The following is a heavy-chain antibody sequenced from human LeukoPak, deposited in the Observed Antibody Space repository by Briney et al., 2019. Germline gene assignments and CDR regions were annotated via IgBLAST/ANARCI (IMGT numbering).Heavy chain of an antibody. V-gene: IGHV4-34*01. Sequence: SETLSLTCAVHNGSFSGYYWTWIRQAPAKGLEWIGEINNSGVTYYNPSLKSRVTISRDTSKIQFSLQLKSVSAADTAVYYCARGGTTHYYGSGTSPWGQGTLVIVSS. CDR3: ARGGTTHYYGSGTSP. CDR1: NGSFSGYY. CDR2: INNSGVT. D-gene: IGHD3-10*01. J-gene: IGHJ5*02.